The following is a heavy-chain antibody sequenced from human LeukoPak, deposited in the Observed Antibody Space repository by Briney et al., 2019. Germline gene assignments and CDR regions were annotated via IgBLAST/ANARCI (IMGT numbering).Heavy chain of an antibody. CDR1: GGSISSGSYY. J-gene: IGHJ6*03. CDR3: ARDGVVGATKESYYYYMDV. Sequence: SQTLSLTCTVSGGSISSGSYYWSWIRQPAGKGLEWIGRIYTSGSTNYNPSLKSRVTISVNTSKNQFSLKLSSVTAADTAVYYFARDGVVGATKESYYYYMDVWGKGNTVTGSS. V-gene: IGHV4-61*02. D-gene: IGHD1-26*01. CDR2: IYTSGST.